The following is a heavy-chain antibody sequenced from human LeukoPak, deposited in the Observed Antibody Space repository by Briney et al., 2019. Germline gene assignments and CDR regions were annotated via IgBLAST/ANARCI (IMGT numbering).Heavy chain of an antibody. CDR3: ARRGYDFWTGYHRYFDF. V-gene: IGHV4-59*08. J-gene: IGHJ4*02. CDR1: GGSISSYY. CDR2: IYYSGST. Sequence: PSETLSLTCTVSGGSISSYYWSWIRQPPGKGLEWIGYIYYSGSTNYNPSLKSRVTISVDTPKNQFSLKLSSVTAADTAVYYCARRGYDFWTGYHRYFDFWGQGTLVAVSS. D-gene: IGHD3-3*01.